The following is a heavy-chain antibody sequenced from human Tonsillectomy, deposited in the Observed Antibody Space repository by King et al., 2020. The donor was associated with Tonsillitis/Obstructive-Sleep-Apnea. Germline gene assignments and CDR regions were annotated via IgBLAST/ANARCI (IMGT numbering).Heavy chain of an antibody. Sequence: VQLVESGGVVVQPGGSLRLSCAASGFTFDDYTMHWVRQTPGKGLEWVSLISWDGGSTYYADSVKGRFTISRDNSKNSLYLQMNSLRTEDTALYYCVKSSFGPMDVWGKGTTVTVSS. CDR1: GFTFDDYT. J-gene: IGHJ6*03. CDR2: ISWDGGST. CDR3: VKSSFGPMDV. D-gene: IGHD3-10*01. V-gene: IGHV3-43*01.